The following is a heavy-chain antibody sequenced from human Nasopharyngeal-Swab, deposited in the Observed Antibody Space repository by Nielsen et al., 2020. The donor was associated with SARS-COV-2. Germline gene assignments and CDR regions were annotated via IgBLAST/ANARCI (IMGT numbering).Heavy chain of an antibody. CDR1: GFTFSDYY. CDR2: IYSGGSST. Sequence: GGSLRLSCAASGFTFSDYYMSWVRQAPGKGLEWVSVIYSGGSSTYYADSVKGRFTISRDNSKNTLYLQMNSLRAEDTAVYYCARVETANYYYYGMDVWGQGTTVTVSS. CDR3: ARVETANYYYYGMDV. D-gene: IGHD1-14*01. J-gene: IGHJ6*02. V-gene: IGHV3-23*03.